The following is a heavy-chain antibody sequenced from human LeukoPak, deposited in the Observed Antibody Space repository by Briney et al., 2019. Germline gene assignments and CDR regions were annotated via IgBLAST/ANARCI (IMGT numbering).Heavy chain of an antibody. CDR2: ISGTGSTT. CDR3: AKVTGAPVGAATD. V-gene: IGHV3-23*01. D-gene: IGHD1-26*01. J-gene: IGHJ4*02. CDR1: GFTFSSNA. Sequence: GGSLRLSCAASGFTFSSNAMNWVRQAPGKGLEWVSAISGTGSTTYYADSVKGWFTISRDNSKNTLYLQLNSLRADDTAVYYCAKVTGAPVGAATDWGQGTPVTVSS.